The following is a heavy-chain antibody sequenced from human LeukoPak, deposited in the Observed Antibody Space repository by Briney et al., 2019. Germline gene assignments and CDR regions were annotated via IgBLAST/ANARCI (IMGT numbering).Heavy chain of an antibody. CDR1: GFTFTNYW. CDR2: IKQDGSEK. V-gene: IGHV3-7*01. J-gene: IGHJ4*02. D-gene: IGHD3-16*01. CDR3: ARDQGGVGY. Sequence: PGGSLRLSCAASGFTFTNYWMSWVRQAPGKGLEWVANIKQDGSEKYYVDSVKGRFTISRDNAKNSLYLQMNSLRAEDTAVYYCARDQGGVGYWGQGTLVTVSS.